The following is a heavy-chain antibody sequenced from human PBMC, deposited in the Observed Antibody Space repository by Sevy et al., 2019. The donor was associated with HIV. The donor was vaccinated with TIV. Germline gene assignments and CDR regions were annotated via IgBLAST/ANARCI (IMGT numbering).Heavy chain of an antibody. CDR1: GGSISSSSYY. Sequence: SETLSLTCTVSGGSISSSSYYWGWIRQPPGKGLEWIGSIYYSGSTYYNPSLKSRVTISVDTSKNQVSLKLSSVTAADTAVYYCAVITICGVVIHNWFDPWGQGTRVTVS. CDR3: AVITICGVVIHNWFDP. D-gene: IGHD3-3*01. J-gene: IGHJ5*02. V-gene: IGHV4-39*01. CDR2: IYYSGST.